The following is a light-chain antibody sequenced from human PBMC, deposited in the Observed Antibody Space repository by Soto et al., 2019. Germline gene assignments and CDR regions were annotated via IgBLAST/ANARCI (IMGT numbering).Light chain of an antibody. J-gene: IGLJ3*02. CDR1: SSNIGASSD. CDR2: GNS. V-gene: IGLV1-40*01. Sequence: QPVLTQPPSVSGAPGQRVTISCTGGSSNIGASSDVHWYQQLPGTAPKLLIYGNSNRPSGVPDRFSGSKSGTSASLAITGLQAEDEADYYCQSYDSSLSGWVFGGGTKLTVL. CDR3: QSYDSSLSGWV.